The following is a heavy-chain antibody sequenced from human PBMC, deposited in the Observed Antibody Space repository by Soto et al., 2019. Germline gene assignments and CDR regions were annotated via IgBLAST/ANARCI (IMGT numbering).Heavy chain of an antibody. CDR1: GGSISSYY. Sequence: PSETLSLTCTVSGGSISSYYWSWIRQPPGKGLEWIGYIYYSGSTNYNPSLKSRVTISVDTSKNQFSLKLSSVTAADTAVYYCARDIVVVPAANPYYYYYYGMDVWGQGTTVTVSS. V-gene: IGHV4-59*01. J-gene: IGHJ6*02. CDR2: IYYSGST. D-gene: IGHD2-2*01. CDR3: ARDIVVVPAANPYYYYYYGMDV.